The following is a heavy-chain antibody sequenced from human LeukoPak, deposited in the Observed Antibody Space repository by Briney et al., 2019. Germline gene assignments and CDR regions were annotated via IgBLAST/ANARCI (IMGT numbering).Heavy chain of an antibody. V-gene: IGHV3-48*03. CDR1: GFTFSSFE. J-gene: IGHJ4*02. D-gene: IGHD5-18*01. CDR2: ISSSGSSI. CDR3: VRAQGGYSYGYGDY. Sequence: GGSLRLSCAASGFTFSSFEMNWVRQAPGKGLEWVSYISSSGSSIYYADSVKGRFTTSRDNVKNSLYLQMNSLRVEDMAIYYCVRAQGGYSYGYGDYWGQGTLVTVSS.